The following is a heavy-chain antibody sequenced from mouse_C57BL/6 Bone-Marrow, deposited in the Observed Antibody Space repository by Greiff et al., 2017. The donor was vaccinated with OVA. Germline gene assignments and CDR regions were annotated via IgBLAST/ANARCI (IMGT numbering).Heavy chain of an antibody. CDR2: IDPNRGGT. V-gene: IGHV1-72*01. CDR1: GYTFTSYW. D-gene: IGHD2-5*01. Sequence: QVQLQQPGAELVKPGASVKLSCKASGYTFTSYWMHWVKQRPGRGLEWIGRIDPNRGGTKYNEKFKSKATLTVDKPSSPAYMQLSSLTSEDSAVYYCAREGLYYSKGRFAYWGQGTLGTVSA. CDR3: AREGLYYSKGRFAY. J-gene: IGHJ3*01.